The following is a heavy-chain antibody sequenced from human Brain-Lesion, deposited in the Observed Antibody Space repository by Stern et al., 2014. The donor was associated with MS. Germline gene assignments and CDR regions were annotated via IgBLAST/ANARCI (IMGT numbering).Heavy chain of an antibody. CDR1: GGSISSGGYY. V-gene: IGHV4-61*02. CDR2: IFNSGST. CDR3: ARGRVVPGFQYYATDV. D-gene: IGHD2-2*01. Sequence: QVQLVESGPGLVKPSQTLSLSCTVSGGSISSGGYYWSWIRQPAGKGLEWIGRIFNSGSTSYNPPPKSRVTISKDTPKTQFSLRLNPMTAADTAVYYCARGRVVPGFQYYATDVWGQGTTVIVSS. J-gene: IGHJ6*02.